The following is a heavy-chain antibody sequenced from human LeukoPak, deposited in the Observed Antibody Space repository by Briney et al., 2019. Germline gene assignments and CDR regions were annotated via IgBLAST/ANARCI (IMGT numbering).Heavy chain of an antibody. CDR1: GYSFTSYW. CDR3: ARQQGTGTAMAYFDY. J-gene: IGHJ4*02. CDR2: IYPGDSGT. Sequence: GESLKISCKGSGYSFTSYWIGWVRQMPGKGLEWMGIIYPGDSGTRYSPSFQGQVTISADKSISTAYLQWSSLKASDTAMYYCARQQGTGTAMAYFDYWGQGTLVTVSS. D-gene: IGHD5-18*01. V-gene: IGHV5-51*01.